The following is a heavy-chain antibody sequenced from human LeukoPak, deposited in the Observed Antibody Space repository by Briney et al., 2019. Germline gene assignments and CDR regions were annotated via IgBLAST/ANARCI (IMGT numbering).Heavy chain of an antibody. D-gene: IGHD2-2*01. CDR2: ISSNGGST. J-gene: IGHJ6*02. Sequence: GGSLRLSCSASGFTFSSYAMHWVRQAPGKGLEYVSAISSNGGSTYYADSVKGRFTISRDNSKNTLYLQMNSLRAEDTAVYYCAKDQIPGYQPLDVWGQGTTVTVSS. CDR1: GFTFSSYA. CDR3: AKDQIPGYQPLDV. V-gene: IGHV3-64*04.